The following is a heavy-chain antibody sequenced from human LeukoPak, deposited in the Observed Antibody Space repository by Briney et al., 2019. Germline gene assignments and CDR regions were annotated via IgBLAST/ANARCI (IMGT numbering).Heavy chain of an antibody. CDR1: GDSISSYF. CDR3: ARSPQYFDRLLDGDSHYFFDS. CDR2: IYYNERS. D-gene: IGHD3-9*01. Sequence: PSETLSLTCTVSGDSISSYFWSWIRQPPGRGLEWIGYIYYNERSNYNPSLRGRVSISIDTSKNQFSLKLNSVTAADSAVYYCARSPQYFDRLLDGDSHYFFDSWGQGTLVTVSS. J-gene: IGHJ4*02. V-gene: IGHV4-59*12.